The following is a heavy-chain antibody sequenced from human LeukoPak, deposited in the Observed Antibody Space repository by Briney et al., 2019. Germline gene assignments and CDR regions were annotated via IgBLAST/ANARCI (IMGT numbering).Heavy chain of an antibody. J-gene: IGHJ4*02. Sequence: ASVKVSCKASGYTFTDYYIQWVRQAPGQGLEWMGWINGNSGGTKYAQKFQGRVTMTRDTSISTAFMELSGLRSDDTAIYYCARDYDYDILTGYSDPFDYWGQGTLVTVSS. CDR2: INGNSGGT. CDR1: GYTFTDYY. V-gene: IGHV1-2*02. D-gene: IGHD3-9*01. CDR3: ARDYDYDILTGYSDPFDY.